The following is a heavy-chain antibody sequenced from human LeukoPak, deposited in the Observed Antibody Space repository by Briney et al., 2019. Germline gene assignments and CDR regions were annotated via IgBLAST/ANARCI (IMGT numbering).Heavy chain of an antibody. J-gene: IGHJ4*02. CDR2: TSSDGINN. V-gene: IGHV3-30*18. CDR1: GFSFSNYG. Sequence: WRSLKLSCAASGFSFSNYGMHWVRQAPGKGLEWVAVTSSDGINNYYTDSVKGRFTISRDNSRNTLSLQMDSLRVEDTALYYCAKVVGTGTSPTDYWGQGTLVPVFS. CDR3: AKVVGTGTSPTDY. D-gene: IGHD1-1*01.